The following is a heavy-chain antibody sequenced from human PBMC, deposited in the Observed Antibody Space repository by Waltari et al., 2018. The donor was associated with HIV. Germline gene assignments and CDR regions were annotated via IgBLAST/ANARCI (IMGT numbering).Heavy chain of an antibody. V-gene: IGHV3-74*01. CDR3: ARAGRDGKLPPDY. Sequence: EVQLVESGGGLVQPGGSLGLSCAASGFTFRSYWTPWVREAPGKGLVWVSRINSDGSSTSYADSVKGRFTISRDNAKNTLYLQMNSLRAEDTAVYYCARAGRDGKLPPDYWGQGTLVTVSS. D-gene: IGHD1-7*01. CDR1: GFTFRSYW. CDR2: INSDGSST. J-gene: IGHJ4*02.